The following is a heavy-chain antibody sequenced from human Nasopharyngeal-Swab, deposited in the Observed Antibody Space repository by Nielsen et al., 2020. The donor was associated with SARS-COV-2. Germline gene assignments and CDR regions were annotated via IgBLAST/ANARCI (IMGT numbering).Heavy chain of an antibody. D-gene: IGHD5-18*01. V-gene: IGHV3-74*01. CDR2: INSDGSRT. CDR3: SRDPFGAMVDYFDY. Sequence: GESLKISCAASGFAFSSYWMHWVRQAPGKGLVWVSRINSDGSRTSYADSVKGRFTISRDNAKSTLYLQMNSLRAEDTAVYYCSRDPFGAMVDYFDYWGQGTLVTVSS. J-gene: IGHJ4*02. CDR1: GFAFSSYW.